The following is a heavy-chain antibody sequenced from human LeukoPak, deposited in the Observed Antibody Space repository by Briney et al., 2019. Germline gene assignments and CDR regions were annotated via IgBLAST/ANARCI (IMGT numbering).Heavy chain of an antibody. CDR1: GGTFSSYA. J-gene: IGHJ5*02. CDR2: IIPIFGTA. D-gene: IGHD3-3*01. Sequence: ASVKVSCKASGGTFSSYAISWVRQAPGQGLEWMGGIIPIFGTANYAQRFQGRVTITADESTSTAYMELSSLGSEDTAVYYCASSRFGVVIIYYWFDPWGQGTLVTVSS. V-gene: IGHV1-69*13. CDR3: ASSRFGVVIIYYWFDP.